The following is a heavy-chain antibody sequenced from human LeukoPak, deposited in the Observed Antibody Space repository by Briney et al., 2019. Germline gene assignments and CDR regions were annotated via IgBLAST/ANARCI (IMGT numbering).Heavy chain of an antibody. J-gene: IGHJ3*02. CDR2: IYTSGST. CDR1: GGSISSGGYY. V-gene: IGHV4-61*02. D-gene: IGHD3-3*01. Sequence: SETLSLTCTVSGGSISSGGYYWSWIRQPAGKGLEWIGRIYTSGSTNYNPSLKSRVTMSVDTSKNQFSLKLSSVTAADTAVYYCARQLRFLEWYDAFDIWGQGTMVTVSS. CDR3: ARQLRFLEWYDAFDI.